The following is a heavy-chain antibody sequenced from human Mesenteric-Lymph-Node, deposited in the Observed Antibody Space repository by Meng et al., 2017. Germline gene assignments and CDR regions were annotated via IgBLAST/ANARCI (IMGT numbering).Heavy chain of an antibody. V-gene: IGHV1-3*01. CDR2: INAGNGNT. Sequence: ASVKVSCKASGYTFTSYAIHWVRQAPGQRLEWMGWINAGNGNTKYSQKFQGRVTITRDTSASTAYMELSSLRSEDTAVYYCAREVEGYDSLTFDYWGQGTLVTVSS. CDR1: GYTFTSYA. CDR3: AREVEGYDSLTFDY. J-gene: IGHJ4*02. D-gene: IGHD5-12*01.